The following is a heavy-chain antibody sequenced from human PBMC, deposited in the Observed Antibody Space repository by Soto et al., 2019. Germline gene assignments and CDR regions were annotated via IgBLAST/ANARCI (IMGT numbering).Heavy chain of an antibody. CDR2: ISSSSIYI. CDR3: ARVSLDFWSGYLQTDYYYGMDV. D-gene: IGHD3-3*01. J-gene: IGHJ6*02. CDR1: GFTFSSYS. Sequence: GGSLRLSCAASGFTFSSYSMTWVRQAPGQGLEWVSSISSSSIYIYYADSVQGRFTISRHNPKNTLYLQMNRLRAEDTAVYYCARVSLDFWSGYLQTDYYYGMDVWGQGTTVTVSS. V-gene: IGHV3-21*04.